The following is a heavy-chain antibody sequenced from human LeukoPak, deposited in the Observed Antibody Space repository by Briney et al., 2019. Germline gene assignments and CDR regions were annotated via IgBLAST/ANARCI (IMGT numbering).Heavy chain of an antibody. J-gene: IGHJ4*02. V-gene: IGHV1-18*01. D-gene: IGHD3-9*01. CDR1: GYTFTSYG. CDR2: ISAYNGNT. Sequence: ASVKVSCKASGYTFTSYGISWVRQAPGQGLEWMGWISAYNGNTNYAQKLQGRDTMTTDTSTSTAYMELRSLRSDDTAVYYCARGDRYFDWDEIDYWGQGTLVTVSS. CDR3: ARGDRYFDWDEIDY.